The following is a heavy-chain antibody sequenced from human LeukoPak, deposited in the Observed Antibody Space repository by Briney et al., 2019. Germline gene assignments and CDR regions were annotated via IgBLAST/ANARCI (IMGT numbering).Heavy chain of an antibody. CDR2: INPNSGGT. J-gene: IGHJ4*02. V-gene: IGHV1-2*06. D-gene: IGHD5-18*01. CDR1: GYTFTGYY. Sequence: ASVKVSCKASGYTFTGYYMHWVRQAPGQGLEWMGRINPNSGGTNYAQKFQGRVTMTGDTSISTAYMELSRLRSDDTAVYYCARGEYSYGLGLDWGQGTLVTVSS. CDR3: ARGEYSYGLGLD.